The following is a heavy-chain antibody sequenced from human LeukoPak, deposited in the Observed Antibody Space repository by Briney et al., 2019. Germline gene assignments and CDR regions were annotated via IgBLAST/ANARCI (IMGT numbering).Heavy chain of an antibody. V-gene: IGHV3-21*01. CDR1: GFTFTSYN. CDR2: ITSSSHYI. CDR3: AELGITMIGGV. Sequence: GGSLRLSCAASGFTFTSYNMNWVRQTPGKGLEWVSSITSSSHYIYYADSVKGRFTISRDNAKNSLYLQMNSLRAEDTAVYYCAELGITMIGGVWGKGTTVTISS. D-gene: IGHD3-10*02. J-gene: IGHJ6*04.